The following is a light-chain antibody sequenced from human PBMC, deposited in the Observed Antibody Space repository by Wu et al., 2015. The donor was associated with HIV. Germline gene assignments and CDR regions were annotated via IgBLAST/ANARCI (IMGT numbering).Light chain of an antibody. CDR1: QRISSN. J-gene: IGKJ2*03. Sequence: EIVMTQSPGTLSVSPGDRATLSCRASQRISSNLAWYQQKPGQAPRLLIYGASTRATGIPARFSGSGSGTEFTLTISSLQSEDFAVYYCQQYNNWPYSFGQGTKLEIK. CDR3: QQYNNWPYS. V-gene: IGKV3-15*01. CDR2: GAS.